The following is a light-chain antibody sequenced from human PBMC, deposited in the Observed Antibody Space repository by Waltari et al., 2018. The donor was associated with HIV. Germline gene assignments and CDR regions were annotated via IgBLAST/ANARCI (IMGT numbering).Light chain of an antibody. CDR2: WSS. J-gene: IGKJ1*01. Sequence: DIVMTQSPDSLAVSLGERATINCKSGQSVLYRSDNKNHLAWYQQKSGQPPKLLFSWSSARESGVPDRFSGSGSGTDFTLTIRSLRAEDVAIYYCQQYGSFPWTFGQGTKVEIK. CDR1: QSVLYRSDNKNH. CDR3: QQYGSFPWT. V-gene: IGKV4-1*01.